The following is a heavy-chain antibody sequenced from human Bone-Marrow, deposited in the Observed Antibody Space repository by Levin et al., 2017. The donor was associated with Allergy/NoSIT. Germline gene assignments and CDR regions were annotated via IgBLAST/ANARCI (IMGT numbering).Heavy chain of an antibody. Sequence: SETLSLTCAVSGGSIKSHKWWTWVRQPPGKGLEWIGEIHDTGNTNYNPSLRSRVTMSVDGSKNHFALKLDSMTAADTAVYCCATMVQGSFYYMDVWGNGTRVTVSS. CDR1: GGSIKSHKW. D-gene: IGHD3-10*01. CDR3: ATMVQGSFYYMDV. V-gene: IGHV4-4*01. J-gene: IGHJ6*03. CDR2: IHDTGNT.